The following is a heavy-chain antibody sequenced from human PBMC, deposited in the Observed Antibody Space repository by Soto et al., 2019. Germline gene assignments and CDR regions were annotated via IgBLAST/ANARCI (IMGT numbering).Heavy chain of an antibody. Sequence: PGESLKISCKASGYSFTNSWIGWVGQMPEKGLEWVWIIYPDDSHTTYSTSFQGRVTTSADKSISTAYLQWNTLKVSATAMYLCAKAWAGGFYQNVMHVWGQGTTVTVSS. J-gene: IGHJ6*02. CDR3: AKAWAGGFYQNVMHV. CDR2: IYPDDSHT. V-gene: IGHV5-51*01. D-gene: IGHD5-12*01. CDR1: GYSFTNSW.